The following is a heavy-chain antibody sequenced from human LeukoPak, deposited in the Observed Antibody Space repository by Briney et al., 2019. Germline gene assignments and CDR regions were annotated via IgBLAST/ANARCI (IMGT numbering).Heavy chain of an antibody. CDR2: IYPGDSDI. D-gene: IGHD2-15*01. CDR3: ARQSGWSVVAAQNWFDP. Sequence: GESLKISCKGSGYSFTSYWIGWVRQMPGKGLEWMGVIYPGDSDIRYSPSFQGQVTISADKSISTAYLQWSSLKASDTAMYYCARQSGWSVVAAQNWFDPWGQGTLVTVSS. CDR1: GYSFTSYW. J-gene: IGHJ5*02. V-gene: IGHV5-51*01.